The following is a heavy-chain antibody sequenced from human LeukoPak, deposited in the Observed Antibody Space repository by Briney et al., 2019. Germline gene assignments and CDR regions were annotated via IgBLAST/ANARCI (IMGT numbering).Heavy chain of an antibody. CDR2: IYYSGST. Sequence: SETLSLTCTVSGGSISSYYWSCIRQPPGKGLEWIGYIYYSGSTNYNPSLKSRVTISVDTSKNQFSLKLSSVTAADTAVYYCARAHGGNFYYFDYWGQGTLVTVSS. V-gene: IGHV4-59*01. D-gene: IGHD4-23*01. CDR1: GGSISSYY. CDR3: ARAHGGNFYYFDY. J-gene: IGHJ4*02.